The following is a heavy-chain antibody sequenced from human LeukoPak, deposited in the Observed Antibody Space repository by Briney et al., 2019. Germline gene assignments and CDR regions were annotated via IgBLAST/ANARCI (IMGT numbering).Heavy chain of an antibody. D-gene: IGHD3-10*01. J-gene: IGHJ4*02. Sequence: SETLSLTCAVYGGSFSGYYWSWIRQPPGKGLEWIGEINHSGSTNYNPSLKSRVTISVDTSKNQFSLKLSSVTAAYTAVYYCACYGSGSYWSFDYWGQGTLVTVSS. CDR3: ACYGSGSYWSFDY. V-gene: IGHV4-34*01. CDR1: GGSFSGYY. CDR2: INHSGST.